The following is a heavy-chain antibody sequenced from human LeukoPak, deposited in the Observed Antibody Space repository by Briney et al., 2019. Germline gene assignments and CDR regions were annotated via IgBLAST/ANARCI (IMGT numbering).Heavy chain of an antibody. J-gene: IGHJ4*02. CDR3: ARLTYGYSSSWYGDY. V-gene: IGHV3-21*01. CDR2: ISSSSSYI. CDR1: GFTFSSYS. Sequence: GGSLRLSCAASGFTFSSYSMNWVRQAPGKGREWVSSISSSSSYIYYADSVKGRFTISRDNAKNSLYLQMNSLRAEDTAVYYCARLTYGYSSSWYGDYWGQGTLVTVSS. D-gene: IGHD6-13*01.